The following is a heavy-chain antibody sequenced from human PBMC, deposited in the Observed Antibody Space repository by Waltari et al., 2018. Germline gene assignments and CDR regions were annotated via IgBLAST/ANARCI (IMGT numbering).Heavy chain of an antibody. D-gene: IGHD6-13*01. Sequence: QVQLVQSGAEVKKPGASVKVSCKASGYTFTDYYIHCVRQVPGPGLQWMGGTHPYSGDTYSPQKFQDRVTMTLDTSISTVYLELNTLRSDDTAVYYCARGGLYGQQLLESAFEIWGQGTKVTVSS. CDR3: ARGGLYGQQLLESAFEI. J-gene: IGHJ3*02. CDR1: GYTFTDYY. CDR2: THPYSGDT. V-gene: IGHV1-2*02.